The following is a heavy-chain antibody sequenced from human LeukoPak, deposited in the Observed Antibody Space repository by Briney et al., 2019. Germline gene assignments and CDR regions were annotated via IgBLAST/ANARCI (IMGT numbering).Heavy chain of an antibody. J-gene: IGHJ6*04. D-gene: IGHD2-2*01. CDR1: GFTFSSYE. V-gene: IGHV3-48*03. Sequence: GGSLRLSCAASGFTFSSYEMNWVRQAPGKGLEWVSHISSSGSTIYYADSVKGRFTISRDNAKNSLYLQMNSLRAEDTAVYYCAAGLDIVVVPAASYYGMDVWGKGTTVTVSS. CDR2: ISSSGSTI. CDR3: AAGLDIVVVPAASYYGMDV.